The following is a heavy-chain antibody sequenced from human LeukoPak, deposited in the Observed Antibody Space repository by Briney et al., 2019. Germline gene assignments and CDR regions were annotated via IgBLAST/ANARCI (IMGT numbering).Heavy chain of an antibody. CDR2: INHSGGT. CDR1: GGPFSGYY. CDR3: ARLRLRITIFGVVQPNWFDP. V-gene: IGHV4-34*01. D-gene: IGHD3-3*01. Sequence: SETLSLTCAVYGGPFSGYYWSWIRQPPGKGLEWIGEINHSGGTNYNPSLKSRVTISVDTSKIQFSLELSSVTAADTAVYYCARLRLRITIFGVVQPNWFDPWGQGTLVTVSS. J-gene: IGHJ5*02.